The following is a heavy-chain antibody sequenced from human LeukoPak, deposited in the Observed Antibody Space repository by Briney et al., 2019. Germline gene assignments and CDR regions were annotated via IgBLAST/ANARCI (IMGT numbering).Heavy chain of an antibody. CDR1: GYVFTPHH. D-gene: IGHD5-24*01. V-gene: IGHV1-3*01. CDR3: AMSVEMPPIPSFDY. Sequence: ASVKVSCKTSGYVFTPHHIHWMRQAPGQGLELLGWVSAANNPEYSQKFQGRVVITRDASATTSYLELNSLRSEDTAVYYCAMSVEMPPIPSFDYWGQGTLVTVSS. CDR2: VSAANNP. J-gene: IGHJ4*02.